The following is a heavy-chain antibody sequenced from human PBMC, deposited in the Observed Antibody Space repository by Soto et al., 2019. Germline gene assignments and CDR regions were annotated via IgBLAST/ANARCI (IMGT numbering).Heavy chain of an antibody. CDR1: GYTFTDYY. V-gene: IGHV1-2*02. CDR3: AREGDSSGWSSH. Sequence: GVSVKVSCKPSGYTFTDYYIHWVRQAPGQGLQWMGWIHPNSGRTKSAQSFQGRVTMTRDTSMGTAYMELSRLMSEDSAVYYCAREGDSSGWSSHWGQGSLVTVSS. CDR2: IHPNSGRT. D-gene: IGHD6-19*01. J-gene: IGHJ4*02.